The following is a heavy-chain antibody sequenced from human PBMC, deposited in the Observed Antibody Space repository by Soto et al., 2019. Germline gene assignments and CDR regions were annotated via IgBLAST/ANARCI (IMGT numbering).Heavy chain of an antibody. J-gene: IGHJ5*02. V-gene: IGHV3-23*01. Sequence: PGGSLRLSCAASGFTFSGYAMSWVRQAPGRGLEWVSAISGSGGSTFYADSVKGRFTISRDNSKNTLYLQMNSLRAEDTAVYYCAKDRDIVVGNWFDPWGQGTLVTVSS. D-gene: IGHD2-21*01. CDR2: ISGSGGST. CDR3: AKDRDIVVGNWFDP. CDR1: GFTFSGYA.